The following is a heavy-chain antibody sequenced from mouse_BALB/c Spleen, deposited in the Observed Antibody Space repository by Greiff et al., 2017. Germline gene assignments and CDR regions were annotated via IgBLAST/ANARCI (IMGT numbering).Heavy chain of an antibody. CDR1: GYSITSDYA. D-gene: IGHD2-4*01. CDR2: ISYSGST. V-gene: IGHV3-2*02. Sequence: EVKLMESGPGLVKPSQSLSLTCTVTGYSITSDYAWNWIRQFPGNKLEWMGYISYSGSTSYNPSLKSRISITRDTSKNQFFLQLNSVTTEDTATYYCARWGLTGFAYWGQGTLVTVSA. CDR3: ARWGLTGFAY. J-gene: IGHJ3*01.